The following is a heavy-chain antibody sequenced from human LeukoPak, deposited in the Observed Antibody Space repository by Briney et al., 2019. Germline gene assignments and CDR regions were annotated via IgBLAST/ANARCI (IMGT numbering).Heavy chain of an antibody. V-gene: IGHV4-34*01. J-gene: IGHJ4*02. CDR2: INHSGST. CDR1: GGSFSGYY. CDR3: ARNYDSSGYYPYFDY. Sequence: SETLSLTCAVYGGSFSGYYWSWIRQPPGKGLEWIGEINHSGSTNYNPSLKSRVTISVDTSKNQFSLKLSSVTAADTAVYYCARNYDSSGYYPYFDYWGQGTLVTVSS. D-gene: IGHD3-22*01.